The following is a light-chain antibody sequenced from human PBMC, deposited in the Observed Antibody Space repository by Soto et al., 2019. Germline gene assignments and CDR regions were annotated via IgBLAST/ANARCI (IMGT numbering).Light chain of an antibody. CDR3: SSYTSSSTRV. CDR2: EVS. CDR1: SSDVGGYNY. V-gene: IGLV2-14*01. Sequence: QSALTQPASLSGSPGQSITISCTGTSSDVGGYNYVSWDQQHPGKAPNLMIYEVSNRPSGVSNRFSGSKSGNTASLTISGLQAEDEAEYYCSSYTSSSTRVFGGGTKLTVI. J-gene: IGLJ3*02.